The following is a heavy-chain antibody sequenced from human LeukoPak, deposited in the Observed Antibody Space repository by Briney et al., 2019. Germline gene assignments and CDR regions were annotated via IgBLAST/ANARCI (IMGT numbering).Heavy chain of an antibody. CDR1: GFTFSSYW. V-gene: IGHV3-7*01. J-gene: IGHJ6*03. D-gene: IGHD3-22*01. Sequence: GGSLRLSCAASGFTFSSYWMIWVRQAPGKGREWVANIKQDGSEKYYVDSVKGRFTISRDHAKNSLYLQMNSLRAEDTAVYYCARDNYYDSSGHDYYYYYYTDVWGKGTTVTVSS. CDR3: ARDNYYDSSGHDYYYYYYTDV. CDR2: IKQDGSEK.